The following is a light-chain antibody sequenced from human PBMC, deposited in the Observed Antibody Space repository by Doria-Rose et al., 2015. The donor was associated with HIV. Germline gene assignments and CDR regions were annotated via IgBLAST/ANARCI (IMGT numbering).Light chain of an antibody. CDR1: QSLLYTSTNY. Sequence: TQSPESLGMSLGERATLNCKSNQSLLYTSTNYLAWYQQKPGQPPKVLIYWASTRQSGVPVRFSGSGSWTDFTLTISSLEAEDVAVYYCQQYYDTPSFGPGTTVDIK. J-gene: IGKJ3*01. CDR3: QQYYDTPS. CDR2: WAS. V-gene: IGKV4-1*01.